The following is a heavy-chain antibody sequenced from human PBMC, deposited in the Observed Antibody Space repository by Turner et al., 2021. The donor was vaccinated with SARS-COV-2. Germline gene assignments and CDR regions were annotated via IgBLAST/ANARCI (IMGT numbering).Heavy chain of an antibody. Sequence: QLQLPESGPGLVKPSETLSLTCTVSGCSISSSSFHWGWIRRPPGKGLEWIGNIYYSGRTYYNPSLKSRVTISVDTSKNQFSLKLGSVTAADTAVYYCASPVVVTATPNYYGMDVWGQGTTVTVSS. D-gene: IGHD2-21*02. CDR2: IYYSGRT. J-gene: IGHJ6*02. CDR1: GCSISSSSFH. CDR3: ASPVVVTATPNYYGMDV. V-gene: IGHV4-39*01.